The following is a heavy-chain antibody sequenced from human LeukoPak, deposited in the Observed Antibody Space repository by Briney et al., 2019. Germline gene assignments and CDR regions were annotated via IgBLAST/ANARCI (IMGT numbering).Heavy chain of an antibody. CDR3: ARVKEGYSYGYGDYYYYYMDV. CDR2: IYYSGST. J-gene: IGHJ6*03. Sequence: PSETLSLTCTVSGGSISSYYWSWIRQPPGKGLEWIGYIYYSGSTIYNPSLKSRVTISVDTSKNQFSLKLSSVTAADTAVYYCARVKEGYSYGYGDYYYYYMDVWGKGTTVTVSS. D-gene: IGHD5-18*01. CDR1: GGSISSYY. V-gene: IGHV4-59*01.